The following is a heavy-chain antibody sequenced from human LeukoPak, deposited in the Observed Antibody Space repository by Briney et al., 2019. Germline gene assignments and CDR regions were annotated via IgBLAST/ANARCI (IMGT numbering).Heavy chain of an antibody. CDR1: GGSFSGYY. V-gene: IGHV4-34*01. D-gene: IGHD5-18*01. CDR3: ARHALRGYSYGFGWFDP. Sequence: SETLSLTCAVYGGSFSGYYWSWIRQPPGKGLEWIGEINHSGSTNYNPSPKSRVTISVDTSKNQFSLKLSSMTAADTAVYYCARHALRGYSYGFGWFDPWGQGTLVTVSS. J-gene: IGHJ5*02. CDR2: INHSGST.